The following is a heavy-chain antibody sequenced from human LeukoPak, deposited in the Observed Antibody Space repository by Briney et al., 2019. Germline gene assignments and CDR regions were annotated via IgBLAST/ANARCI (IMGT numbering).Heavy chain of an antibody. Sequence: GGSPRLSCAASGFTFSSYEMKWVRQAPGKGLEWVSSISSSSIYIYYADSVKGRFTISRDNAKSSLSLQMNSLRAEDTAVYYCARGHSNYGDYFDYWGQGTLVTVSS. CDR3: ARGHSNYGDYFDY. D-gene: IGHD4-11*01. CDR2: ISSSSIYI. CDR1: GFTFSSYE. V-gene: IGHV3-21*01. J-gene: IGHJ4*02.